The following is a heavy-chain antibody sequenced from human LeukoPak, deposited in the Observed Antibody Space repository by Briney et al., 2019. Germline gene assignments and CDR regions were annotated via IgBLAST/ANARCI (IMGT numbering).Heavy chain of an antibody. CDR2: INEDGSQK. CDR1: GYIFRRYW. J-gene: IGHJ4*02. Sequence: GGSLRLSCAASGYIFRRYWVSWVRQAPGKGLEWVANINEDGSQKNYVDSVKGRFTISRDNAKNSLYLQMNSLRADDTAVYYCSREPRFDNWGQGTLVTVSS. CDR3: SREPRFDN. V-gene: IGHV3-7*04.